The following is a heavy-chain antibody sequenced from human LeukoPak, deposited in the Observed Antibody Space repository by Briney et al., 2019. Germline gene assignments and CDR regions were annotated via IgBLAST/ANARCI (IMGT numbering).Heavy chain of an antibody. CDR2: ISSSSDYI. J-gene: IGHJ5*02. Sequence: GGSLRLSCAASGFTFSSYNMNWVRQAPGKGLEWVSSISSSSDYIYYADSVKGRFTIPRDNVKHSLYMQMKSLRAEDTAVYYCARGKTRQNMETRKTYNWFDPWGQGTLVTVSS. CDR1: GFTFSSYN. V-gene: IGHV3-21*01. CDR3: ARGKTRQNMETRKTYNWFDP. D-gene: IGHD1-1*01.